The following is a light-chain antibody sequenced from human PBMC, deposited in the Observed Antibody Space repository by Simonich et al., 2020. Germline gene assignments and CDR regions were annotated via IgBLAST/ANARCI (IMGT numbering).Light chain of an antibody. CDR3: SSYAGSNNLRV. CDR2: EVS. CDR1: SCDVGGYNY. V-gene: IGLV2-8*01. Sequence: QSALTQPPSASGSPGQSVTISCTGTSCDVGGYNYVSWYQQHPGKAPKLMIYEVSKRPSGGPDRFSGAKSGNTAARTVSGLQAEDEADYYCSSYAGSNNLRVFGGGTKLTVL. J-gene: IGLJ3*02.